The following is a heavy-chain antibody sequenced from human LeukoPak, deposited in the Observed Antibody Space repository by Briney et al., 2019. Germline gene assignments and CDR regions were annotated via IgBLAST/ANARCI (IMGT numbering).Heavy chain of an antibody. CDR1: GYTFTSYY. J-gene: IGHJ4*02. CDR2: INPSGGST. CDR3: ARDKVGGSGLGSFDY. Sequence: GASVKVSCKASGYTFTSYYMHWVRQAPGQGLERMGIINPSGGSTSYAQKFQGRVTMTRDTSTSTVYMELSSLRSEDTAVYYCARDKVGGSGLGSFDYWGQGTLVTVSS. V-gene: IGHV1-46*03. D-gene: IGHD3-10*01.